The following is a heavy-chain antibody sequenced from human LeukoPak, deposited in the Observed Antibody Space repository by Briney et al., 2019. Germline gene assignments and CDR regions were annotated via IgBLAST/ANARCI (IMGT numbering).Heavy chain of an antibody. CDR2: IYYSGST. D-gene: IGHD5-18*01. V-gene: IGHV4-31*11. CDR1: GGSISSGGYY. J-gene: IGHJ4*02. CDR3: ARASVDTAMVHFDY. Sequence: SETLSLTCAVSGGSISSGGYYWSWIRQHPGKGLEWIGYIYYSGSTYYNPSLKSRVTISVDTSKNQFSLKLSSVTAADTAVYYCARASVDTAMVHFDYWGQGTLVTVSS.